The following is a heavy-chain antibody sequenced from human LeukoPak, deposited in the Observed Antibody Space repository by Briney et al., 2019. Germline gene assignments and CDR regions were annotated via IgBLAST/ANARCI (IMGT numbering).Heavy chain of an antibody. Sequence: GESLKISCKASGYRFNSHWIGWVRQMPGKGLEWMGIIYPGDSDARYKPSFYGQVTISVDKSISTAYLQWSSLQASDTAMYYCARLRYHASMCFDLWGQGTLVTATS. CDR2: IYPGDSDA. J-gene: IGHJ4*02. CDR1: GYRFNSHW. V-gene: IGHV5-51*01. CDR3: ARLRYHASMCFDL. D-gene: IGHD3-22*01.